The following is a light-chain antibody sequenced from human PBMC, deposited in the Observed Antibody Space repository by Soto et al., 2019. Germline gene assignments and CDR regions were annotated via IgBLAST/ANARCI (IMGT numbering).Light chain of an antibody. CDR3: SSYTSSTTRV. J-gene: IGLJ1*01. CDR2: EVS. CDR1: SSDIGGYNY. V-gene: IGLV2-14*01. Sequence: QSVLTQPASVSGSPGQSITISCTGTSSDIGGYNYVSWYQHHPGKAPKLMIYEVSNRPSGVSSRFSGSRSGNTASLTISGLQAEDEADYYFSSYTSSTTRVFGTGTKLTVL.